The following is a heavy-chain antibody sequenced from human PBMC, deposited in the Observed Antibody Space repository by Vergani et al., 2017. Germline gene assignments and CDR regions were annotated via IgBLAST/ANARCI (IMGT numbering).Heavy chain of an antibody. Sequence: QVQLQESGPGLVKPSETLSLTCTVSGGSISSYYWSWIRQPPGKGLEWIGYIYHSGSTYYNPSLKSRVTISVDRSKNQFSLKLSSVTSADTAVYYCARGRITMVRATPNWFDPWGQGTLVTVSS. CDR1: GGSISSYY. CDR2: IYHSGST. CDR3: ARGRITMVRATPNWFDP. J-gene: IGHJ5*02. V-gene: IGHV4-59*12. D-gene: IGHD3-10*01.